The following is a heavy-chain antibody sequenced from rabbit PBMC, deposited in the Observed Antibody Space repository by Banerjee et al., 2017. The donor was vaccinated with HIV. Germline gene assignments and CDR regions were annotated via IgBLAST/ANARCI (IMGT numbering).Heavy chain of an antibody. CDR2: IYAGSSGST. V-gene: IGHV1S40*01. D-gene: IGHD6-1*01. CDR1: GFSFSSSRY. Sequence: QSLEESGGDLVKPGASLTLTCTASGFSFSSSRYMCWVRQAPGKGLEWIACIYAGSSGSTYYASWAKGRFTISKTSSTTVTLQMTSLTAADTATYFCARTGYAADGYAFNLWGQGTLVTVS. J-gene: IGHJ4*01. CDR3: ARTGYAADGYAFNL.